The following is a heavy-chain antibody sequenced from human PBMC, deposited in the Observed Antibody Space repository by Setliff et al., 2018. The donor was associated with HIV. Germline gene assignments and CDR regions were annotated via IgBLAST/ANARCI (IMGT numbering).Heavy chain of an antibody. J-gene: IGHJ6*03. CDR3: ARDRRAYTLHYYYYYMDV. Sequence: ASVKVSCKTSGGTFSNYTINWVRQAPGQGLEWMGGISAYNGNTNYAQKLQGRVTMTTDTSTSTAYMELRSLRSDDTAVYYCARDRRAYTLHYYYYYMDVWGKGTTVTVSS. V-gene: IGHV1-18*01. CDR1: GGTFSNYT. D-gene: IGHD1-20*01. CDR2: ISAYNGNT.